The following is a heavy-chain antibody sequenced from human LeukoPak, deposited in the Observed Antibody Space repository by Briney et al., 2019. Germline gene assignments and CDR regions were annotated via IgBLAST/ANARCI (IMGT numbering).Heavy chain of an antibody. CDR2: IYHSGST. CDR1: GGSISSGGYS. V-gene: IGHV4-30-2*01. Sequence: SQTLSLTRAVSGGSISSGGYSWSWIRQPPGKGLEWIGYIYHSGSTYYNPSLKSRVTISVDRSKNQFSLKLSSVTAADTAVYYCARITYDSSGYYLEHVFDYWGQGTLVTVSS. D-gene: IGHD3-22*01. CDR3: ARITYDSSGYYLEHVFDY. J-gene: IGHJ4*02.